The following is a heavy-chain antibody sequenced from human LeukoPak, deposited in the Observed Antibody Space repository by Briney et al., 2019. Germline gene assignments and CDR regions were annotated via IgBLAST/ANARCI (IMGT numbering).Heavy chain of an antibody. CDR2: IRNDRIT. CDR1: GLTFSDAW. V-gene: IGHV3-15*01. D-gene: IGHD5-12*01. CDR3: TWMATIFTVDY. J-gene: IGHJ4*02. Sequence: GGSLRLSCVLSGLTFSDAWMSWVRQAPGEGLEWVGRIRNDRITDYAAPVQGRFSISRDNSKNTFYLQMNSLRTGDTGMYFCTWMATIFTVDYWGQGTLVTVSS.